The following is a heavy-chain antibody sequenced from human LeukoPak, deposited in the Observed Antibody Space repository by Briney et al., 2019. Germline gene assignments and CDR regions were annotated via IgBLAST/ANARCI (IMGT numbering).Heavy chain of an antibody. Sequence: SETLSLTCTVSGGSISSHYWSWIRQPPWKGLEWIGYIYYSGSTNYNPSLKSRVTISVDTSKNQFSLKLSSVTAADTAVYYCARDGLGHCSSTSCPHWFDPWGQGTLVTVSS. V-gene: IGHV4-59*11. CDR3: ARDGLGHCSSTSCPHWFDP. J-gene: IGHJ5*02. CDR2: IYYSGST. CDR1: GGSISSHY. D-gene: IGHD2-2*01.